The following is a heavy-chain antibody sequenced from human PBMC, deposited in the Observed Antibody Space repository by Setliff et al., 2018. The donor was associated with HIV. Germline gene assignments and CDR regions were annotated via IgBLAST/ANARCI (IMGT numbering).Heavy chain of an antibody. Sequence: SETLSLTCTVSGGSITGYYWSWIRQPPGKGMEWIGYIYYNGGTNYNHSLKSRVTMLVDTSENHFTLKLTSVTAADTAMYYCTRGIGGIGYYPDYWGQGTLVTVAS. CDR3: TRGIGGIGYYPDY. CDR1: GGSITGYY. J-gene: IGHJ4*02. V-gene: IGHV4-59*01. D-gene: IGHD3-22*01. CDR2: IYYNGGT.